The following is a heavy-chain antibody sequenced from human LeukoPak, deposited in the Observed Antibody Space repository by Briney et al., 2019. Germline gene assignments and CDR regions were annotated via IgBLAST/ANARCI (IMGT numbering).Heavy chain of an antibody. CDR1: GFTFSSYS. CDR3: ATSAVAGYYS. V-gene: IGHV3-48*01. D-gene: IGHD3-9*01. Sequence: GGFLRLSCAASGFTFSSYSMNWARQAPGKGLEWVSYISGSSITIYYADSVKGRFTISRDNAKNSLYLQMSSLRAEDTAVYYCATSAVAGYYSWGQGTLVTVSS. CDR2: ISGSSITI. J-gene: IGHJ5*02.